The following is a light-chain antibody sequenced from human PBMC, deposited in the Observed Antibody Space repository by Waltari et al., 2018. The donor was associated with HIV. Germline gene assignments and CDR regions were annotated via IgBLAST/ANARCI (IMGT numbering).Light chain of an antibody. CDR3: QQYYSSPPT. CDR2: WAS. Sequence: DIVMTQSPDSLAVSLGERATINCKSSQSVLYSSNNKNYLAWYQQKPGQPPKLLIYWASTRESGVTDRFSGSGSGTDFTLNISSLQAEDAAVYYCQQYYSSPPTFGQGTKVEIK. V-gene: IGKV4-1*01. J-gene: IGKJ1*01. CDR1: QSVLYSSNNKNY.